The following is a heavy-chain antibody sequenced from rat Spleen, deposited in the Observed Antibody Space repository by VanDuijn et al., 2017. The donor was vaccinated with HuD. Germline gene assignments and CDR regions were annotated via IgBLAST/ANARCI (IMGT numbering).Heavy chain of an antibody. Sequence: EVQLVESGGGLVQPGRSLKLSCVASGFTFNNYWMSWIRQAPGKELEWVASITNTGGSIYYPDSVKGRFTISRDNAQNTLYLQMNSLRSEDTATYYCTRAMYTTDYYFAKGYYVMDAWGQGASVTVSS. J-gene: IGHJ4*01. CDR3: TRAMYTTDYYFAKGYYVMDA. CDR2: ITNTGGSI. V-gene: IGHV5-31*01. D-gene: IGHD1-6*01. CDR1: GFTFNNYW.